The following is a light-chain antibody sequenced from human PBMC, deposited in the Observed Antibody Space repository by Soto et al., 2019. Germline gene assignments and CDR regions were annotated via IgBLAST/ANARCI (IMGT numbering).Light chain of an antibody. CDR2: AAS. V-gene: IGKV1-6*01. CDR1: QSISSY. CDR3: LQDYNYPWT. J-gene: IGKJ1*01. Sequence: QMSQYPSSLSASVGDRVTITCRASQSISSYLNWYQQKPGKAPKLLIYAASSLQSGLPSRFRGRGSGTDFTLTISSLQPEDFATYYCLQDYNYPWTFGQGTKVDIK.